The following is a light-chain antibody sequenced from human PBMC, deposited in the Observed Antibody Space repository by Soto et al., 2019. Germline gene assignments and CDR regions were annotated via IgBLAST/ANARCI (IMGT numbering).Light chain of an antibody. V-gene: IGKV3-20*01. CDR2: NTS. CDR1: QSINSKS. Sequence: EIVLTQSPGTLSLSPGEGATVSCRVSQSINSKSLVWYQRKFGQAPRLLIYNTSTRATGIPDRFSGSGSGTDFNLSISGLEPEAFALYYCQHYGGSFIFGPGTKVDFK. CDR3: QHYGGSFI. J-gene: IGKJ3*01.